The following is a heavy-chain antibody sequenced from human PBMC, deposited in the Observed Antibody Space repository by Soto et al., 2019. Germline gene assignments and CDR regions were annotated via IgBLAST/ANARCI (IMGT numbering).Heavy chain of an antibody. CDR2: IIPIFGTA. Sequence: GASVKVSCKASGYTFTGYYMHWVRQAPGQGLEWMGGIIPIFGTANYAQKFQGRVTITADESTSTAYMELSSLRSEDTAVYYCARDGYYDSSGETGYWGQGTLVTVSS. J-gene: IGHJ4*02. V-gene: IGHV1-69*13. CDR1: GYTFTGYY. D-gene: IGHD3-22*01. CDR3: ARDGYYDSSGETGY.